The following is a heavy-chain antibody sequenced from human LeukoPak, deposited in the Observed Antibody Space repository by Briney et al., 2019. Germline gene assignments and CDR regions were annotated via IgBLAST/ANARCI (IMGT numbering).Heavy chain of an antibody. CDR2: ISWNSGSA. CDR1: GFTFDDYS. Sequence: GGSLRLSCAASGFTFDDYSMHWVRQVPGKGLEWVSGISWNSGSAGYADSVKGRFTISRDNAKHSLYLQMNRLRTEDTALYYCAKDRTYSGYDALDYWGQGTLVSVSS. CDR3: AKDRTYSGYDALDY. V-gene: IGHV3-9*01. D-gene: IGHD5-12*01. J-gene: IGHJ4*02.